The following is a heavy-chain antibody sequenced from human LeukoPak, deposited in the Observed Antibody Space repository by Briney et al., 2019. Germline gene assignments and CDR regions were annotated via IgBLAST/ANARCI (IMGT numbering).Heavy chain of an antibody. D-gene: IGHD6-19*01. J-gene: IGHJ6*03. Sequence: ASVKVSCKASGYMFTGYYMHWVRQAPGQGLEWMGWINPNSGGTNYGQKFQGRVTMTRDTSISTAYMDLNRLRSDDTAVYYCARVVAVTGTPVYYMDVWGKGTTVTVSS. CDR2: INPNSGGT. CDR1: GYMFTGYY. V-gene: IGHV1-2*02. CDR3: ARVVAVTGTPVYYMDV.